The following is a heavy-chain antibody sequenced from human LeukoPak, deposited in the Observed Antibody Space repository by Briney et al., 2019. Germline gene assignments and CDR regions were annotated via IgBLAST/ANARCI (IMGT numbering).Heavy chain of an antibody. CDR2: ISPGGPT. J-gene: IGHJ4*02. D-gene: IGHD6-13*01. V-gene: IGHV3-53*01. Sequence: PGGSLRLSCAASGFTFSDYYMSWIRQAPGKGLEWVSGISPGGPTYYADSGKGRFTISRDDSKNTLYLQMNSLRAEDTAVYYCATSFGPVIAAAGTGADWGQGTLVTVSS. CDR1: GFTFSDYY. CDR3: ATSFGPVIAAAGTGAD.